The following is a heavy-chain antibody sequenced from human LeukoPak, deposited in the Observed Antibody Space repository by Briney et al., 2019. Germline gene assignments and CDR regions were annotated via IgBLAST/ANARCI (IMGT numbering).Heavy chain of an antibody. CDR3: AKLGIGSTTRAWFDP. J-gene: IGHJ5*02. V-gene: IGHV1-2*06. CDR2: INPNSGDT. Sequence: GASVKVSCKASGYIFTAYYIHWVRQAPGQGLEWMGRINPNSGDTNYAQKFQGSVTLTRDTSINTAYMELSRLRSDDTAVYYCAKLGIGSTTRAWFDPWGQGTLVTVSS. CDR1: GYIFTAYY. D-gene: IGHD1-26*01.